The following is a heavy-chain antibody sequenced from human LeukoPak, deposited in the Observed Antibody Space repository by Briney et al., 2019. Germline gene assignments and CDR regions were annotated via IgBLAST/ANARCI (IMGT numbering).Heavy chain of an antibody. CDR3: AKEGVFDYVDAFDI. Sequence: GGSLRLSCAASGFTFSSYGMHWVRQAPGKGLEWVAVISYDGSNKYYADSVKGRFTISRDNSKNTLYLQMNSLRAEDTAVYYCAKEGVFDYVDAFDIWGQGTMVTVSS. CDR1: GFTFSSYG. J-gene: IGHJ3*02. CDR2: ISYDGSNK. D-gene: IGHD4-17*01. V-gene: IGHV3-30*18.